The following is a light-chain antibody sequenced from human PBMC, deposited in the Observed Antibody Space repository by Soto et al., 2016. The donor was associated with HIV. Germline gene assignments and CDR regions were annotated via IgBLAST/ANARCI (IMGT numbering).Light chain of an antibody. Sequence: DIQMTQSPSTLSASVGDRVTITCRASQSISSWLAWYQQKPGKAPKVLIFKASSLESGVPSRFSGSGSGTEFTLTISSLQPDDFATYYCQQYNSYSLLTFGGGTKVEIK. CDR3: QQYNSYSLLT. CDR2: KAS. V-gene: IGKV1-5*03. J-gene: IGKJ4*01. CDR1: QSISSW.